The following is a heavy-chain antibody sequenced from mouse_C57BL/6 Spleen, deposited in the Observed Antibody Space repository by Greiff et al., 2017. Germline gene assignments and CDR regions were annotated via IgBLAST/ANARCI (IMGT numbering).Heavy chain of an antibody. CDR2: IYPGSGST. CDR1: GYTFTSYW. V-gene: IGHV1-55*01. D-gene: IGHD2-1*01. CDR3: ASRGNPYAMDY. J-gene: IGHJ4*01. Sequence: VQLQQPGAELVKPGASVKMSCKASGYTFTSYWITWVKQRPGQGLEWIGEIYPGSGSTNYNEKFKSKATLNGDTSSSTAYMQLSSLTSEDSAVYYCASRGNPYAMDYWGQGTSVTVSS.